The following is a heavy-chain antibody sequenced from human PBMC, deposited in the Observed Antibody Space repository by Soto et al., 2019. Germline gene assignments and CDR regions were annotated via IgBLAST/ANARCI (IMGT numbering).Heavy chain of an antibody. J-gene: IGHJ4*02. Sequence: PGESLKISCKASGYSFMTYWIGWVRQMPGKGLECMGIIYPADSDTRYSPSFQGQVTISVDTSISTTCLQWSSLAASDTAVYFCARYDRGADYWGQGTLVTVSS. CDR1: GYSFMTYW. V-gene: IGHV5-51*01. CDR2: IYPADSDT. D-gene: IGHD3-16*01. CDR3: ARYDRGADY.